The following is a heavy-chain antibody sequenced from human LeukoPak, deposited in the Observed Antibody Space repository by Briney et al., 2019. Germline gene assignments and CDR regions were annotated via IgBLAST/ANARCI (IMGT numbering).Heavy chain of an antibody. D-gene: IGHD3-3*01. CDR2: IYHSGTT. CDR1: GYSISRSYY. Sequence: SETLSLTCIVSGYSISRSYYWGWIRQPPGKGLEWIGNIYHSGTTYYNPSLKSRVTISVDTSKNQFSLKLSSVTAADTAVYYCASQASAYDFWSGLTLNWFDPWGQGTLVTVSS. CDR3: ASQASAYDFWSGLTLNWFDP. V-gene: IGHV4-38-2*02. J-gene: IGHJ5*02.